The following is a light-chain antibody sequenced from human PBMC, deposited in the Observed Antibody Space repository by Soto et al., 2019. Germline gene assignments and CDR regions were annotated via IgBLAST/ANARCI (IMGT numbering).Light chain of an antibody. CDR1: QRVSSRY. V-gene: IGKV3-15*01. CDR3: QQYNNWPPIT. Sequence: IVLTQSPGTLSLSPGDRATLSCRASQRVSSRYLAWYQQKPGQAPSLLIYDSSTRATGIPARFSGSGSGTEFTLTISSLQSEDFAVYYCQQYNNWPPITFGQGTRLEIK. J-gene: IGKJ5*01. CDR2: DSS.